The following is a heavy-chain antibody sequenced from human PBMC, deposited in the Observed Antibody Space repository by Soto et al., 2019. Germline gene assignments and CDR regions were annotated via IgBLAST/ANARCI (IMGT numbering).Heavy chain of an antibody. V-gene: IGHV4-4*07. J-gene: IGHJ3*02. D-gene: IGHD3-10*01. CDR2: IYISGST. CDR3: ARDRVTMANDAFDI. CDR1: GGSISSYY. Sequence: QVQLQESGPGLVKPSETLPLTCTVSGGSISSYYWSWIRQPAGKGLEWIGRIYISGSTKHNPSLKSRVTMSVDTSKNLFSLNLSSVTAADTAVYYCARDRVTMANDAFDIWGQGTMVTVSS.